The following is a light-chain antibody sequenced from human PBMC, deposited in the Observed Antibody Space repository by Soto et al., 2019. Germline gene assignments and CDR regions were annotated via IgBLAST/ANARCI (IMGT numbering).Light chain of an antibody. V-gene: IGKV3-15*01. CDR2: GAS. CDR1: QSVKTN. CDR3: QQYVNLLVT. Sequence: EIVMTQSPATLSVSPGERVTLSCRASQSVKTNLAWYPQRPGQAPRLLVYGASTRAPGIPARFYGSGFGTDFTLTISSLQSEDFAVYYCQQYVNLLVTFGGGTKVE. J-gene: IGKJ4*01.